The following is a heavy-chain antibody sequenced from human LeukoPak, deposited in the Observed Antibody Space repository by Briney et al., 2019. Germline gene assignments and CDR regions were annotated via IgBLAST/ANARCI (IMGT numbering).Heavy chain of an antibody. D-gene: IGHD6-19*01. CDR2: IYYSGNT. J-gene: IGHJ5*02. CDR1: GGSISSTNYY. CDR3: ARRRWLEFYWFDP. V-gene: IGHV4-39*01. Sequence: PSETLSLTCTVSGGSISSTNYYWGWIRLPPGKGPEWIGNIYYSGNTYYNPSLKSRVTISVDTSKNQFSQKLSSVTAADTAVYYCARRRWLEFYWFDPWGQGTLVTVSS.